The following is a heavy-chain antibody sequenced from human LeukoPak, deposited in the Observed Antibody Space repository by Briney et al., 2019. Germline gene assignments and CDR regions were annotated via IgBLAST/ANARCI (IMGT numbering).Heavy chain of an antibody. CDR2: ISYDGSNK. J-gene: IGHJ4*02. CDR1: GFTFSSYA. CDR3: ARERVYDSSGYYYVYDFDY. D-gene: IGHD3-22*01. Sequence: PGGSLRLSCAASGFTFSSYAMHWARQAPGKGLEWVAVISYDGSNKYYADSVKGRFTISRDNSKNTLYLQMNSLRAEDTAVYYCARERVYDSSGYYYVYDFDYWGQGTLVTVSS. V-gene: IGHV3-30-3*01.